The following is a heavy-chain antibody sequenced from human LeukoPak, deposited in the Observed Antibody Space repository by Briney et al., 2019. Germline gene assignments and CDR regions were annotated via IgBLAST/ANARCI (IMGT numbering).Heavy chain of an antibody. D-gene: IGHD6-25*01. Sequence: GGSLRLSCGASGFTFSSYSMNWVRQAPGKGLEWVSSISSSSSNIYYADSVKGRFTISRDNAKNSLYLQMNSLRAEDTAVYYCARVGYSSAEYHLDYWGQGTLVTVSS. CDR1: GFTFSSYS. CDR2: ISSSSSNI. CDR3: ARVGYSSAEYHLDY. V-gene: IGHV3-21*01. J-gene: IGHJ4*02.